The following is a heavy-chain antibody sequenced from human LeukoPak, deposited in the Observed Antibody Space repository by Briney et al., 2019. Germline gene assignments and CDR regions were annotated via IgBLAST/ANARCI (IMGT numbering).Heavy chain of an antibody. D-gene: IGHD1-26*01. J-gene: IGHJ4*02. CDR2: ISAYNGNT. CDR3: ARDGVGATFDY. V-gene: IGHV1-18*01. CDR1: GYTFTSYG. Sequence: ASVKVSCKASGYTFTSYGISWVREAPGQGLEWMGWISAYNGNTNYTQKFQGRVTMPTDTSTSTAYMELRSLRSDDTAVYYCARDGVGATFDYWGQGTLVTVSS.